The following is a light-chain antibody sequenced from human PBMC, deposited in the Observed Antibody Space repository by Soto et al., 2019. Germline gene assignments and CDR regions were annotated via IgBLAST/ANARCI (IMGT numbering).Light chain of an antibody. Sequence: SVLTQPPSASGSPGQSVAISCTGTSSDVGGYNYVSWYQQHPGKAPKLMIYEVNKRPSGGPDRFSGSKSGNTASLTVSGLQAEDEAYYYCSSYAGSSNVFGTGTKVTVL. CDR1: SSDVGGYNY. V-gene: IGLV2-8*01. J-gene: IGLJ1*01. CDR2: EVN. CDR3: SSYAGSSNV.